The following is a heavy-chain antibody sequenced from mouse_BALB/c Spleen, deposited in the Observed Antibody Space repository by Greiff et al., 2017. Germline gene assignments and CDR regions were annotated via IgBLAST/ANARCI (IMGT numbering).Heavy chain of an antibody. CDR1: GFTFTDYY. V-gene: IGHV7-3*02. CDR2: IRNKANGYTT. D-gene: IGHD4-1*01. Sequence: EVQLVESGGGLVQPGGSLRLSCATSGFTFTDYYMSWVRQPPGKALEWLGFIRNKANGYTTEYSASVKGRFTISRDNSQSILYLQMNTLRAEGSATYYCARDGLGRGAWFAYWGQGTLVTVSA. CDR3: ARDGLGRGAWFAY. J-gene: IGHJ3*01.